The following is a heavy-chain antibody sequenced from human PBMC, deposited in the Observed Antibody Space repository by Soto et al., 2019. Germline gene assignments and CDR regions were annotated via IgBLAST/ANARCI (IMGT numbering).Heavy chain of an antibody. V-gene: IGHV1-69*01. J-gene: IGHJ3*01. CDR2: IIPLFGAG. CDR1: GGTFNTIA. CDR3: ARGAPEGYTYGYGVLHF. Sequence: QVQLEQSGAEMKKPGSSVKVSCKISGGTFNTIALSWVRQAPGQGLEWMGGIIPLFGAGNYAEKFRDRVTITADESSSTMTMELTSLRSEDTAVYYCARGAPEGYTYGYGVLHFWGQGTMVIVSS. D-gene: IGHD5-18*01.